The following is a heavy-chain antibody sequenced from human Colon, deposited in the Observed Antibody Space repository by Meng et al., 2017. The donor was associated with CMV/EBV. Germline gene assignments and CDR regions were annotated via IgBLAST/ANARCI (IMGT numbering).Heavy chain of an antibody. D-gene: IGHD3-16*01. V-gene: IGHV3-74*01. CDR1: GFHFSSYA. Sequence: CAASGFHFSSYAMSWVRQAPGKGLVWVSRINGDGSSTSYADSVKGRFTISRDNAKNTLFLQMNSLRTEDTAVYYCALRLRNSDGMDVWGQGTTVTVSS. CDR2: INGDGSST. CDR3: ALRLRNSDGMDV. J-gene: IGHJ6*02.